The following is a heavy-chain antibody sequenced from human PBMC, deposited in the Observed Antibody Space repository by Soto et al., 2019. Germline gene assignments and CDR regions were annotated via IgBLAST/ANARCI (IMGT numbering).Heavy chain of an antibody. CDR2: IKQDGSEK. CDR3: ARGSRGYGNDY. Sequence: EVQLVESGGGLVQPGGSLRLSCAASGFTFSSYWMNWVRQAPGKGLEWVANIKQDGSEKYYVDSLKGRFTISRDNAKNSLYLQMNSLRAADTAVYYCARGSRGYGNDYWGQGTLVTVSS. CDR1: GFTFSSYW. J-gene: IGHJ4*02. V-gene: IGHV3-7*01. D-gene: IGHD5-12*01.